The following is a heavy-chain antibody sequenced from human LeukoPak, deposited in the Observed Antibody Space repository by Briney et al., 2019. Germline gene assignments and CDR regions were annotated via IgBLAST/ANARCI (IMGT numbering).Heavy chain of an antibody. Sequence: ASVKVSCKASGYTFTGYYMHWVRQAPGQGLEWMGWINPNSGGTNYARKFQGRVTMTRDTSISTAYMELSRLRSDDTAVYYCAREYCSSTSCYAWPLTYYYYGMDVWGQGTTVTVSS. CDR2: INPNSGGT. J-gene: IGHJ6*02. CDR1: GYTFTGYY. D-gene: IGHD2-2*01. CDR3: AREYCSSTSCYAWPLTYYYYGMDV. V-gene: IGHV1-2*02.